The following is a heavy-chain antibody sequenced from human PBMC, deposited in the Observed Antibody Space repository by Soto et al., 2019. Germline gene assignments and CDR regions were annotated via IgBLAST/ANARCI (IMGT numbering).Heavy chain of an antibody. Sequence: PSETLSLTCAIYGASLGGFHWTRLRQAPGKGLEWIGELIHGGSTNYNPSLKSRVSFSLDTSKKQFSLHLMSVTAADTAVYYCARSPLGYDYVRQTWREVGDSFDIWGRGTMVTVSS. J-gene: IGHJ3*02. CDR3: ARSPLGYDYVRQTWREVGDSFDI. CDR2: LIHGGST. V-gene: IGHV4-34*12. D-gene: IGHD3-16*01. CDR1: GASLGGFH.